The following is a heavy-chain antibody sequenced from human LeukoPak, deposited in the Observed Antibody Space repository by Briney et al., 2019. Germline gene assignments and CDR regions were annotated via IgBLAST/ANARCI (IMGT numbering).Heavy chain of an antibody. D-gene: IGHD4-17*01. CDR2: ISSNGGST. CDR1: GFTFSSYA. J-gene: IGHJ6*02. Sequence: GGSLRLSCAASGFTFSSYAMHWVRQAPGKGLEYVSTISSNGGSTYYANSVKGRFTISRDNSKNTLYLQMGSLRAEDMAVYYCARGTVTTYYYGMDVWGQGTTVTVSS. CDR3: ARGTVTTYYYGMDV. V-gene: IGHV3-64*01.